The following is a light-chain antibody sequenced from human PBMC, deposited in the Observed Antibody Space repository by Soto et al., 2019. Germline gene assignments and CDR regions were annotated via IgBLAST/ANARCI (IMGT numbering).Light chain of an antibody. Sequence: EIVLTQSPATLSLSPGERATLSCRASQSVSSYLAWYQQKPGQAPRLLIYDASNRATGIPARFSGSGSGTDFTLTISSLEPEDFDVYYCQQRSNWPPYTFGQGTKLEI. V-gene: IGKV3-11*01. J-gene: IGKJ2*01. CDR3: QQRSNWPPYT. CDR2: DAS. CDR1: QSVSSY.